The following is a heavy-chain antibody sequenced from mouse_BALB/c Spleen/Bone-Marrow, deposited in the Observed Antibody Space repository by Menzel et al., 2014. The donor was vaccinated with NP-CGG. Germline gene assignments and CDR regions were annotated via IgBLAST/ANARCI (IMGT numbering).Heavy chain of an antibody. J-gene: IGHJ3*01. CDR3: APYYYGRWFTY. Sequence: VQLQQSGAELVKPGASVKLSCTASGFNIKDPYMHWVKQRPEQGPEWIGRIDPANGNTKYDPKFQGKATITADTSSNTAYLQLSSLTSEDTAVYYCAPYYYGRWFTYWGQGTPVTVPA. D-gene: IGHD1-1*01. V-gene: IGHV14-3*02. CDR2: IDPANGNT. CDR1: GFNIKDPY.